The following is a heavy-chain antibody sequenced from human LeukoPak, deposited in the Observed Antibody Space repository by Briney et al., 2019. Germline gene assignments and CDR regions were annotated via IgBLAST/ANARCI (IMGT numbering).Heavy chain of an antibody. CDR1: GFTFSTYG. CDR2: VRDDCGDK. J-gene: IGHJ6*03. V-gene: IGHV3-30*02. CDR3: AKGAGYGDLGYFYYMDV. D-gene: IGHD4-17*01. Sequence: GGSLRLSCAASGFTFSTYGMHRGRKAPGKGLGWVAFVRDDCGDKYYVDSVKGRFPISRDNSRNTLYLQMNSLRAEDTAVYYCAKGAGYGDLGYFYYMDVWGKGTTVTVSS.